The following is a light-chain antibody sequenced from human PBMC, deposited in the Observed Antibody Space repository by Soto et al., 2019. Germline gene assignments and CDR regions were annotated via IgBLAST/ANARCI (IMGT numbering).Light chain of an antibody. V-gene: IGKV1D-12*01. CDR2: EAS. CDR1: QSVGTW. CDR3: QQTNDFVT. J-gene: IGKJ4*01. Sequence: DVQMTQSPSFVSASVGDRVTITCRASQSVGTWLAWYQQKPGKAPKVLIYEASNLHSGVPSRFIGSGSGTDFSLTIISLQPEDFATYFCQQTNDFVTFCEGTTVAIK.